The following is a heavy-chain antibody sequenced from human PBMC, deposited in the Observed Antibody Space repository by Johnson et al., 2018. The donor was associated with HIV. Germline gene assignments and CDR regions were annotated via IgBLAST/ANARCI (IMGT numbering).Heavy chain of an antibody. CDR3: AKDRGSALAQLPIFPSAFDI. J-gene: IGHJ3*02. Sequence: QVQLVESWGGVVQPGRSLRLSCAASGFAFSSYAMHWVRQAPGKGLEWVAVISYDGSNKYYADSVKGRFTISRDNSKNTLYLQMNSLRAEDTAVYYCAKDRGSALAQLPIFPSAFDIWGQGTMVTVSS. V-gene: IGHV3-30-3*01. CDR2: ISYDGSNK. D-gene: IGHD6-6*01. CDR1: GFAFSSYA.